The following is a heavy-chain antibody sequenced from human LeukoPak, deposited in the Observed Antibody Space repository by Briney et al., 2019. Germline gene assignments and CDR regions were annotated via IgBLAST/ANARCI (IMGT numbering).Heavy chain of an antibody. V-gene: IGHV5-51*01. J-gene: IGHJ4*02. D-gene: IGHD5-24*01. CDR1: GYSFTSYW. Sequence: GGSLKISCKGSGYSFTSYWIGWVRQMPGKGLEWMGIIYPGDSDTRYSPSFQGQVTISADKSISTAYLQWSSLKASDTAMYYCASLRDFRWLQFQTDYWGQGTLVTVSS. CDR3: ASLRDFRWLQFQTDY. CDR2: IYPGDSDT.